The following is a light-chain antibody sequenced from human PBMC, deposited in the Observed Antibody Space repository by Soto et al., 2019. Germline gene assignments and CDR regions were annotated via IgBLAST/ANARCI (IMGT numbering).Light chain of an antibody. Sequence: QSVLTQPASVSGSPGQSITISCTGTSSDVGGYNYVSWYQQHPGKDPKLLIYAVSNRPSGVSNRFSGSKSGNTASLTISGLQAEDEADYYCSSYTSSSTIYVFGTGTKVTVL. CDR1: SSDVGGYNY. J-gene: IGLJ1*01. V-gene: IGLV2-14*01. CDR3: SSYTSSSTIYV. CDR2: AVS.